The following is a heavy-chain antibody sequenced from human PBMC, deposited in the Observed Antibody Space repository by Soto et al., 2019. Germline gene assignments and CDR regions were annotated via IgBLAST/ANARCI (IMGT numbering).Heavy chain of an antibody. D-gene: IGHD3-22*01. CDR2: IKSKTDGGTT. V-gene: IGHV3-15*07. CDR1: GFTFSNAW. CDR3: TAWVHYYDSSLVDY. Sequence: GGSLRLSCAASGFTFSNAWMNWVRQAPGKGLEWVGRIKSKTDGGTTDYAAPVKGRFTISRDDSKNTLYLQMNSLKTEDTAVYYCTAWVHYYDSSLVDYWGQGTLVTVSS. J-gene: IGHJ4*02.